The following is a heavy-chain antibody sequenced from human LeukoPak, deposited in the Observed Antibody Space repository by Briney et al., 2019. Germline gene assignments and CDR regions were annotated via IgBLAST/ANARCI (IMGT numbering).Heavy chain of an antibody. CDR1: GFTFSSYG. J-gene: IGHJ4*02. Sequence: GGSLRLSCAASGFTFSSYGMHWVRQAPGKGLEWVAVIWYDGSNKYYADSVKGRFTISRDNSKNTLYLQMNSLRAEDTAVYYCAKQKYSRIFDYWGQGTLVTVSS. D-gene: IGHD5-18*01. CDR3: AKQKYSRIFDY. V-gene: IGHV3-33*06. CDR2: IWYDGSNK.